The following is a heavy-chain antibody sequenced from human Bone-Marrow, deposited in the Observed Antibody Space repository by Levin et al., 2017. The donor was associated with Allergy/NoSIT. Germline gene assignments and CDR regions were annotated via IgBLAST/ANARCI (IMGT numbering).Heavy chain of an antibody. CDR3: AKGSAVAGSGGWISDN. CDR1: GFTFNNYA. Sequence: GGSLRLSCEASGFTFNNYAMNWVRQAPGKGLEWVSVISGSGISAYYADSVKGRFTISRDNSNSRLFLQMNSLGVEDTAVYYCAKGSAVAGSGGWISDNWGQGTLVTASS. V-gene: IGHV3-23*01. CDR2: ISGSGISA. D-gene: IGHD6-19*01. J-gene: IGHJ4*02.